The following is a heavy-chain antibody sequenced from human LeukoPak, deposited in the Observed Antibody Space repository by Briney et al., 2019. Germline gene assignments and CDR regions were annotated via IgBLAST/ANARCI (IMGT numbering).Heavy chain of an antibody. CDR2: IPFDGNNK. V-gene: IGHV3-30*02. Sequence: GGSLTLSCAGSGFTFSSYGMHWVRLAPGKGLGWVAFIPFDGNNKYYAESLKGRFTISRDNSRNTLYLQMNSLRADDTAIYYCAKGSPRTMESWGQGTLVTVSS. D-gene: IGHD4/OR15-4a*01. CDR1: GFTFSSYG. J-gene: IGHJ4*02. CDR3: AKGSPRTMES.